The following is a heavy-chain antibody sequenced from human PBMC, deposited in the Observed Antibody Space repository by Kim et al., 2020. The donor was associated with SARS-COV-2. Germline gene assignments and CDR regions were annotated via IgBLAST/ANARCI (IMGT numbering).Heavy chain of an antibody. D-gene: IGHD3-22*01. Sequence: ASVKVSCKASGYIFTSYDINWVRQATGQGLEWMGWMNPNSGNTGYAQKFQGRVTMTRNTSISTAYMEMSSLRSEDTAVYYCARGPGKDPTDYYDKGWGQGTLVTVSS. CDR1: GYIFTSYD. J-gene: IGHJ4*02. CDR2: MNPNSGNT. V-gene: IGHV1-8*01. CDR3: ARGPGKDPTDYYDKG.